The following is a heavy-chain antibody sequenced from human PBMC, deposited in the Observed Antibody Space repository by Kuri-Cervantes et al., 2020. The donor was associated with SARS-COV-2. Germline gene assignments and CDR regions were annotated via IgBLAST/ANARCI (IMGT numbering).Heavy chain of an antibody. V-gene: IGHV3-23*01. Sequence: GGSLRLSCAASGFTFSSSAMSWVSQAPGKGLEWVSAISGSGGSTYYADSVKGRFTISRDNSKNTLYLQMNSLRAEDTAVYYCAKDRGVVVPAASYFDYWGQGTPVTVSS. CDR1: GFTFSSSA. CDR2: ISGSGGST. CDR3: AKDRGVVVPAASYFDY. D-gene: IGHD2-2*01. J-gene: IGHJ4*02.